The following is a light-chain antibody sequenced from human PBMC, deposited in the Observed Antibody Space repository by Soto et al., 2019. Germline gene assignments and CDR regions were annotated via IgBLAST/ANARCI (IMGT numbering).Light chain of an antibody. J-gene: IGKJ1*01. CDR1: QSIGSW. Sequence: DTSTTQSPSILSASFGDRVTVTCLASQSIGSWVAWYQQKPGRAPNLLIHKASHLESGVPSRFSGSGSGTEFTLTISSLQPGDFATYYCQHYNSYPWTFGQGTKVDI. CDR2: KAS. CDR3: QHYNSYPWT. V-gene: IGKV1-5*03.